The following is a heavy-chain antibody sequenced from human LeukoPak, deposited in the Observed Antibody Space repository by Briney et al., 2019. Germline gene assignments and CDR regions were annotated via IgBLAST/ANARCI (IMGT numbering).Heavy chain of an antibody. V-gene: IGHV4-4*07. J-gene: IGHJ4*02. CDR2: FYISGST. D-gene: IGHD3-3*01. CDR1: GGSISSYY. Sequence: KSSETLSLTCTVSGGSISSYYWSWIRQPAGKGLEWIGRFYISGSTNYNPSLKSRVTMSVDTSKNQFSLKLSSVTAADTAVYYCAREDYDSSNFDYWGQETLVTVSS. CDR3: AREDYDSSNFDY.